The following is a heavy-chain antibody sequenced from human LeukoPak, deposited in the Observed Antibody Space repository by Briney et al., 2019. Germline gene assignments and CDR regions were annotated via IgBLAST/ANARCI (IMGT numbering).Heavy chain of an antibody. CDR2: IYYSGST. J-gene: IGHJ5*02. V-gene: IGHV4-59*01. Sequence: SETLSLTCTVSGGSISSYYWSWIRQPPGKGLEWIGYIYYSGSTNYNPSLKSRVTISVDTSKNQFSLKLSSVTAADTAVYYCARSRGSGSYRANWFDPWGQGTLVTVSS. CDR1: GGSISSYY. CDR3: ARSRGSGSYRANWFDP. D-gene: IGHD3-10*01.